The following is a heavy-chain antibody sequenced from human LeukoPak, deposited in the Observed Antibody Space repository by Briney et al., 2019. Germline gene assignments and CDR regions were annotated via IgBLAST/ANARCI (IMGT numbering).Heavy chain of an antibody. J-gene: IGHJ5*02. Sequence: GGSLRLSCAASGFTFSSYSMNWVRQAPGKGLEWVSSISSSSSYVYYADSVKGRFTISRDNAKNSLYLQMNSLRAEDTAVYYCARDWLAAAGTRYWLDPWGQGTLVTVSS. CDR1: GFTFSSYS. CDR3: ARDWLAAAGTRYWLDP. D-gene: IGHD6-13*01. V-gene: IGHV3-21*01. CDR2: ISSSSSYV.